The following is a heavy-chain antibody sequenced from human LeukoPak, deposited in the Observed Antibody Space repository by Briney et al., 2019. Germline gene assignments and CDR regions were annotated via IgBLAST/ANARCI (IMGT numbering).Heavy chain of an antibody. V-gene: IGHV3-30*03. CDR1: GFTFSSYG. CDR3: AREGGPYYHPSSPFDY. Sequence: GGTLRLSCAASGFTFSSYGMSWVRQSPGKGLEGVAFMSYDGRNEYYADSVKGRFAISRDNYKNTLHLQMNRLRPGDTAVYYCAREGGPYYHPSSPFDYWGLGTLVTVSS. CDR2: MSYDGRNE. D-gene: IGHD3-22*01. J-gene: IGHJ4*02.